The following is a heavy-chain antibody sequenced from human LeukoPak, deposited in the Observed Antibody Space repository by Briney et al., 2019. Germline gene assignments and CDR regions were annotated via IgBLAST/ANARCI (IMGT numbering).Heavy chain of an antibody. Sequence: SETRSLTCAVYGGSFSGYYWSWIRQPPGKGLEWIGEINHSGSTNYNPSLKSRVTISVDTSKNQFSLKLSSVTAADTAVYYCARERYFDWLLRRDAFDIWGQGTMVTVSS. CDR3: ARERYFDWLLRRDAFDI. CDR2: INHSGST. D-gene: IGHD3-9*01. J-gene: IGHJ3*02. CDR1: GGSFSGYY. V-gene: IGHV4-34*01.